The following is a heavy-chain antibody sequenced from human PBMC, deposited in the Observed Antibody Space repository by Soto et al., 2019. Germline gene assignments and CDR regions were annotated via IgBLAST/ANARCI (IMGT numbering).Heavy chain of an antibody. CDR2: MNPSGGVT. Sequence: QVQLVQSGAEVKKPGASVRISCKASGYTFTDYYLHWVRQAPGQGREWMGIMNPSGGVTSYAQKFQCRVAVTRDTSTSTVYMQLSSLRSEDTAVYYCASSVAVPSTTYYYWYIDVCVKGTTVTVS. CDR3: ASSVAVPSTTYYYWYIDV. J-gene: IGHJ6*03. CDR1: GYTFTDYY. V-gene: IGHV1-46*03. D-gene: IGHD2-2*01.